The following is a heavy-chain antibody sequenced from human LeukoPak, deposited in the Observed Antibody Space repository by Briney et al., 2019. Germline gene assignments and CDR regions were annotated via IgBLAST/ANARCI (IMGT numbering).Heavy chain of an antibody. Sequence: GGSLRLSCAASGFTFSSYSMNWVRQAPGKGLEWVSSISSSSSYIYYADSVKGRFTISRDNAKNSLYLQMNSLRAEDTAVYYCAGADDSSGYTGGTFDYWGQGTLVTVSS. V-gene: IGHV3-21*01. J-gene: IGHJ4*02. D-gene: IGHD3-22*01. CDR1: GFTFSSYS. CDR3: AGADDSSGYTGGTFDY. CDR2: ISSSSSYI.